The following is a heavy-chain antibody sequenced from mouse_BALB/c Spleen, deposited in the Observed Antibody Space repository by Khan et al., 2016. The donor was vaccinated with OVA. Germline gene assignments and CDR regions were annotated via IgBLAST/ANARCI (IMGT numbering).Heavy chain of an antibody. Sequence: VQLQQSGPELVKPGASVKMSCKASGYTFTNYVLHWVKQKPGQGLEWIGYINPYNGGTKYNEQFKGKATLASDRSSITAYMELSSLTSEDSAVYYGARGNWQSYYFDYWGQGTTLTLSS. V-gene: IGHV1S136*01. CDR3: ARGNWQSYYFDY. D-gene: IGHD4-1*01. CDR1: GYTFTNYV. CDR2: INPYNGGT. J-gene: IGHJ2*01.